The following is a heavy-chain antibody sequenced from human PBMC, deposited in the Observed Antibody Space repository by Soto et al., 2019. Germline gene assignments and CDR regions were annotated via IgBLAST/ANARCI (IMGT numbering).Heavy chain of an antibody. J-gene: IGHJ4*02. Sequence: GGSLRLSCAASGFTFSSYGMHWVRQAPGKGLEYVSAISSNGGSTYYADSVKGRFTISRDNSKNTLYLQMSSLRAEDTAVYYCVKSIWNDARFNYFDYWGQGTLVTVSS. CDR2: ISSNGGST. CDR1: GFTFSSYG. V-gene: IGHV3-64D*06. D-gene: IGHD1-1*01. CDR3: VKSIWNDARFNYFDY.